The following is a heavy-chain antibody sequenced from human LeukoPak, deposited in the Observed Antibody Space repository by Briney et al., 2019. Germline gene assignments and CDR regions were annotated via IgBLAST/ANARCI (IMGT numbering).Heavy chain of an antibody. CDR2: ISWNSGSI. D-gene: IGHD3-22*01. CDR3: AKLWYYDSSGYSFDY. CDR1: GFTFDDYA. Sequence: GRSLRLSCAASGFTFDDYAMHWVRQAPGKGLEWVSGISWNSGSIGYADSVKGRFTISRDNAKNSLYLQMNSLRAEDTALYYCAKLWYYDSSGYSFDYWGQGTLVTVSS. V-gene: IGHV3-9*01. J-gene: IGHJ4*02.